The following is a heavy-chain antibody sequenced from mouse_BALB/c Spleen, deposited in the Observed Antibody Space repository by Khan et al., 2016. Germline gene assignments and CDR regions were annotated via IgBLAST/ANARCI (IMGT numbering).Heavy chain of an antibody. CDR3: TRAGYDYPFAY. CDR1: GYTFTSYY. CDR2: INPSNGDT. J-gene: IGHJ3*01. D-gene: IGHD2-4*01. V-gene: IGHV1S81*02. Sequence: QVQLQQSGAELVKPGASVKLSCKASGYTFTSYYMYWVKQRPGQGLEWIGEINPSNGDTNFNERFKSKATLTVDNSSSTTYMQFSSLTSEDSAVDYCTRAGYDYPFAYWGQGTLVTVSA.